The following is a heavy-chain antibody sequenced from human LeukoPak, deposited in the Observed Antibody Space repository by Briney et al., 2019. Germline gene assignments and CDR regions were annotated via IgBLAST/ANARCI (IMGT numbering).Heavy chain of an antibody. V-gene: IGHV1-24*01. J-gene: IGHJ3*02. CDR1: GYTLTELS. CDR2: FDPEDGET. Sequence: GASVKVSCKVSGYTLTELSMHWVRQAPGKGLEWRGGFDPEDGETIYAQKFQGRVTMTEDTSTDTAYMELSSLRSEDTAVYYCATDRPRRIAEPHNDAFDIWGQGTMVTVSS. D-gene: IGHD6-13*01. CDR3: ATDRPRRIAEPHNDAFDI.